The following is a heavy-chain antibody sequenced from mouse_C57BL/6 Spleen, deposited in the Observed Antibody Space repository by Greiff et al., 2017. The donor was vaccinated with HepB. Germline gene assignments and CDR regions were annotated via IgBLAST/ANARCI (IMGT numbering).Heavy chain of an antibody. CDR2: ISDGGSYT. V-gene: IGHV5-4*01. CDR3: ARDLYYDYDGAYAMDY. CDR1: GFTFSSYA. J-gene: IGHJ4*01. Sequence: EVMLVESGGGLVKPGGSLKLSCAASGFTFSSYAMSWVRQTPEKRLEWVATISDGGSYTYYPDNVKGRFTISRDNAKNNLYLQMSHLKSEDTAMYYCARDLYYDYDGAYAMDYWGQGTSVTVSS. D-gene: IGHD2-4*01.